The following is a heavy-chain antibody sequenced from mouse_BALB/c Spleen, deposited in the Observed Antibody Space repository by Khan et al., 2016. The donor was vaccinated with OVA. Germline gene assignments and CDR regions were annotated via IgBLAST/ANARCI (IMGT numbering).Heavy chain of an antibody. D-gene: IGHD3-3*01. V-gene: IGHV2-6-4*01. CDR3: ARNRDGGSDWYFEV. CDR2: MWIGGST. Sequence: QVQLKESGPGLVAPSQSLSITCTVSGFSLSRYSVHWVRQPPGKGLEWLGIMWIGGSTDYNSALKSRLSISKDNSKSQVFLQMNSLQTDDTAMYYGARNRDGGSDWYFEVWGAGTTVTVSS. J-gene: IGHJ1*01. CDR1: GFSLSRYS.